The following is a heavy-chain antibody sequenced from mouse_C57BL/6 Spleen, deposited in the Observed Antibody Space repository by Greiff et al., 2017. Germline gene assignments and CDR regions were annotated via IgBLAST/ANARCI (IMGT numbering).Heavy chain of an antibody. D-gene: IGHD1-1*01. CDR3: ARGGTYGSPWYCDV. Sequence: QVQLQQPGAELVRPGSSVKLSCKASGYTFTSYWMHWVKQRPIQGLEWIGNIDPSDSETHYNQKFKDKATLTVDKSSSTAYMQLSSLTSEDSAVYYCARGGTYGSPWYCDVWGTGTTVTVSS. J-gene: IGHJ1*03. CDR2: IDPSDSET. CDR1: GYTFTSYW. V-gene: IGHV1-52*01.